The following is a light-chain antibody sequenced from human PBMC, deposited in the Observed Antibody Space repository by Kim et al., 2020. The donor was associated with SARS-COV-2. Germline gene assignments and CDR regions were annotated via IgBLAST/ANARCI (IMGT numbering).Light chain of an antibody. CDR3: NSRDTNDIVL. J-gene: IGLJ2*01. CDR1: SLRRYY. V-gene: IGLV3-19*01. Sequence: SSELTQDPAVSVALGQTVRITCQGDSLRRYYATWYQQKPGQAPILLIYGKNNRPSGIPDRFSGSSSGNTASLTITGTQAGDEADYYCNSRDTNDIVLFGGGTQLTIL. CDR2: GKN.